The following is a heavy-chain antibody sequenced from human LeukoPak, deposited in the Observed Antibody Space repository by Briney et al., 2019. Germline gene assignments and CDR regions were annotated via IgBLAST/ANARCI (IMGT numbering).Heavy chain of an antibody. D-gene: IGHD1-14*01. V-gene: IGHV4-34*01. J-gene: IGHJ6*03. CDR1: GGSFSGYY. CDR2: INHSGST. Sequence: SETLSLTCAVYGGSFSGYYWSWIRQPPGKGLEWIGEINHSGSTDYNPSLKSRVTISVDTSKNQFSLKLSSVTAADTAVYYCAREIRPGNYYYYMDVWGKGTTVTISS. CDR3: AREIRPGNYYYYMDV.